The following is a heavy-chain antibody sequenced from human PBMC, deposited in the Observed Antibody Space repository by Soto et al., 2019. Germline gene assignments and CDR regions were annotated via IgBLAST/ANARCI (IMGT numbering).Heavy chain of an antibody. CDR1: GDRYTSYG. V-gene: IGHV1-18*01. CDR3: ARDPLLNCTNGVCLRMNWFDP. Sequence: GTSVKVSCEACGDRYTSYGISWVRQAPGQGLEWMGWISAYNGNTNYAQKLQGRVTMTTDTSTSTAYMELRSLRSDDTAVYYCARDPLLNCTNGVCLRMNWFDPWGQGTLVTVSS. J-gene: IGHJ5*02. CDR2: ISAYNGNT. D-gene: IGHD2-8*01.